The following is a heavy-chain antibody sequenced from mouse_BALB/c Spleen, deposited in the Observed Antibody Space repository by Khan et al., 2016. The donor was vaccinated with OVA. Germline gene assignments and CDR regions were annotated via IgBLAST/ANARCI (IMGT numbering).Heavy chain of an antibody. Sequence: HLQESGPGLVAPSQSLSITCTVSGFSLVSYGVSWVRQPPGKGLEWLGVIWGDGTTNYHSVLKSRLSISKDNSESQVILKLNSLQTDDTATYYCAIIYYGLDWFTYWGQGTLVTVSA. CDR3: AIIYYGLDWFTY. CDR2: IWGDGTT. J-gene: IGHJ3*01. D-gene: IGHD1-2*01. V-gene: IGHV2-3*01. CDR1: GFSLVSYG.